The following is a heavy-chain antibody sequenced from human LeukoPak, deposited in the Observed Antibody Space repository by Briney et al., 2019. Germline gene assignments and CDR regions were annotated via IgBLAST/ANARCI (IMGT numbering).Heavy chain of an antibody. CDR3: ARQGQQVLSRGEPFDY. Sequence: ASVKVSCKASGYTFTSYYMHWVRQAPGQGLVWMGIINPNDGSTSYARKVQGRVTMTRDTSTSTVYMELSSLRAEDTAVYYCARQGQQVLSRGEPFDYGGQGTLVTVSA. J-gene: IGHJ4*02. V-gene: IGHV1-46*01. CDR2: INPNDGST. CDR1: GYTFTSYY. D-gene: IGHD4/OR15-4a*01.